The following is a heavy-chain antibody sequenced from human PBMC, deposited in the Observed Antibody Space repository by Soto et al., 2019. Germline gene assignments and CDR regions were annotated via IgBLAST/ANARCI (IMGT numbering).Heavy chain of an antibody. D-gene: IGHD1-20*01. CDR1: GFTFSNYN. CDR2: ITISSGTI. V-gene: IGHV3-48*02. Sequence: ESGGGWVQPGGSLRLSCAASGFTFSNYNMIWVRQAPGKGLECISYITISSGTIHYADSVKGRFTISRDNAKNSLFLQVSSLRDDDTAVYYCARVVDGISGADYWGQGTLVTVSS. CDR3: ARVVDGISGADY. J-gene: IGHJ4*02.